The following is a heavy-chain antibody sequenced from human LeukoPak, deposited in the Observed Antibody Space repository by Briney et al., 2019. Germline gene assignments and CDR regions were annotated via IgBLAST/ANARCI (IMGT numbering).Heavy chain of an antibody. V-gene: IGHV4-34*01. Sequence: PSETLSLTCAVYGGSFSGYYWSWIRQPPGKGLEWIGEINHSGSTNYNPSLKSRVTISVDTSKNQFSLKLSSVTAADTAVYYCARGYYYGSGRPFDYWGQGTLVTVSS. CDR1: GGSFSGYY. CDR2: INHSGST. D-gene: IGHD3-10*01. J-gene: IGHJ4*02. CDR3: ARGYYYGSGRPFDY.